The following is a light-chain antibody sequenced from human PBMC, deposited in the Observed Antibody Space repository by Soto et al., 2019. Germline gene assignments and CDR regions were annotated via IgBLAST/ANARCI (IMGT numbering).Light chain of an antibody. V-gene: IGKV3-15*01. CDR3: QQYGSSPST. J-gene: IGKJ1*01. Sequence: EIVMTQSPATLSVSPGERATLSCRASQSVSSNLAWYQQKPGQAPRLLIYGASTRATGIPARFSGSGSGTEFTLTISRLEPEDFAVYYCQQYGSSPSTFGQGTKWIS. CDR2: GAS. CDR1: QSVSSN.